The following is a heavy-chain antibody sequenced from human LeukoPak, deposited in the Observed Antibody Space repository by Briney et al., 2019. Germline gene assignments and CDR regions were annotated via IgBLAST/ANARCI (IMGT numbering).Heavy chain of an antibody. CDR3: ARDFSPGVPYYDFWSGYSANYYYYGMDV. D-gene: IGHD3-3*01. V-gene: IGHV3-11*01. Sequence: GGSLRLSCAASGFTFSDYYMSWIRQAPGKGLEWVSYISSSGSTIYYADSVKGRFTISRDNAKNSLYLQMNSLRAEDTAVYYCARDFSPGVPYYDFWSGYSANYYYYGMDVWGQGTTVTVSS. CDR1: GFTFSDYY. CDR2: ISSSGSTI. J-gene: IGHJ6*02.